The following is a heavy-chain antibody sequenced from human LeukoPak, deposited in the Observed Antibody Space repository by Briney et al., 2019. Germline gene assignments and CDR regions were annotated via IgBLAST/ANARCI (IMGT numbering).Heavy chain of an antibody. Sequence: PGGSLRLSCAASGFRLSDYDMNWVRQGPGKGLGWVSSISTGSRYIYYAYSVKDRFKISRDDAKNSLYLQMDYLRAEDTAVYYCARADCSGSTCYLRRSWFDPWGQGTLVTVSS. CDR1: GFRLSDYD. D-gene: IGHD2-2*01. J-gene: IGHJ5*02. CDR2: ISTGSRYI. V-gene: IGHV3-21*01. CDR3: ARADCSGSTCYLRRSWFDP.